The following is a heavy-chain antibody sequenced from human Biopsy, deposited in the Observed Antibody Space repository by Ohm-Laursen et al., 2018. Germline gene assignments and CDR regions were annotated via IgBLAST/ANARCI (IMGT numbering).Heavy chain of an antibody. CDR1: GDTFNSYA. Sequence: SSVKVSCKASGDTFNSYAISWVRQAPGQGLEWMGGVMPIFGTANYAQKFQGRVTITADKSTSTAHLDLSSLRSEDTAVYYCATRVTPVTTLYYYAMDVWGQGATVTVSS. V-gene: IGHV1-69*06. J-gene: IGHJ6*02. CDR2: VMPIFGTA. CDR3: ATRVTPVTTLYYYAMDV. D-gene: IGHD4-17*01.